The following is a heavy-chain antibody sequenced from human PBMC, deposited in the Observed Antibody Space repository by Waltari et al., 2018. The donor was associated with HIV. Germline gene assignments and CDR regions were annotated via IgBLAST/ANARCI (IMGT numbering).Heavy chain of an antibody. CDR1: GGSFSGYY. CDR3: ARVSGSYDFSSGHRGWLDP. CDR2: INHSGRT. D-gene: IGHD3-3*01. J-gene: IGHJ5*02. Sequence: QLQLHQWGAGLLKPSETLSLTCALYGGSFSGYYWTWIRQSPGKGLEWIGEINHSGRTNYNPSLKSRVSISVDTSNNQFSLKLSSVTAADTAVYYCARVSGSYDFSSGHRGWLDPWGQGTLVTVSS. V-gene: IGHV4-34*01.